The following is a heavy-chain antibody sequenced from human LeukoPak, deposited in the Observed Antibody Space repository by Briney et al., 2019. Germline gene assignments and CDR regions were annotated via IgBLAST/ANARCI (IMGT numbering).Heavy chain of an antibody. CDR1: GGSISSSSYY. D-gene: IGHD3-10*01. J-gene: IGHJ4*02. V-gene: IGHV4-39*07. CDR2: INHSGST. CDR3: ARGGYGSGSYYQFDY. Sequence: SETLSLTCTVSGGSISSSSYYWSWIRQPPGKGLEWIGEINHSGSTNYNPSLKSRVTLSVDTSKNQFSLKLSSVTAADTAVYYCARGGYGSGSYYQFDYWGQGTLVTVSS.